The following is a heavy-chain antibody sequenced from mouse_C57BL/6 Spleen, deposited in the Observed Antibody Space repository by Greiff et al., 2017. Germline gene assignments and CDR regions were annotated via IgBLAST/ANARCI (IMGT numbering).Heavy chain of an antibody. CDR3: THSNYWYFDV. CDR1: GYTFTDYE. D-gene: IGHD2-5*01. V-gene: IGHV1-15*01. CDR2: IDPETGGT. Sequence: PLQQSGAELVRPGASVTLSCKASGYTFTDYEMHWVKQTPVHGLEWIGAIDPETGGTAYNQKFKGKAILTADKSSSTAYMELRSLTSEDSAVYYCTHSNYWYFDVWGTGTTVTVSS. J-gene: IGHJ1*03.